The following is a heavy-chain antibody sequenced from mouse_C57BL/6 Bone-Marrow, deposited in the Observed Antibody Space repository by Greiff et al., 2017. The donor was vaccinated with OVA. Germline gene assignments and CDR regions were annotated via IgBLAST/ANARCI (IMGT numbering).Heavy chain of an antibody. CDR2: ISSGGDYI. CDR1: GFTFSSYA. V-gene: IGHV5-9-1*02. CDR3: TSHFLAWFAY. Sequence: EVQLQQSGEGLVKPGGSLKLSCAASGFTFSSYAMSWVRQTPEKRLEWVAYISSGGDYIYYADTVKGRFTISRDNARNTLYLQMSSLKSEDTAMYYCTSHFLAWFAYWGQGTLVTVSA. J-gene: IGHJ3*01.